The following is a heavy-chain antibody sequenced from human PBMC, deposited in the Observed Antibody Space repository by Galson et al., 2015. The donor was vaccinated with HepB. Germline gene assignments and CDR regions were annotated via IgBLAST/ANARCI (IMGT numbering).Heavy chain of an antibody. Sequence: SLRLSCAASGFPFGDYYTTWIRQAPGKGLEWVSYISSNSIYTNYADSVKGRFTISRDNAKNSLFLRMNSLRAEDTAVYYCARVIPPHINIVRGVNDAFDIWGQGTMVTVSS. CDR3: ARVIPPHINIVRGVNDAFDI. CDR1: GFPFGDYY. J-gene: IGHJ3*02. CDR2: ISSNSIYT. D-gene: IGHD3-10*01. V-gene: IGHV3-11*06.